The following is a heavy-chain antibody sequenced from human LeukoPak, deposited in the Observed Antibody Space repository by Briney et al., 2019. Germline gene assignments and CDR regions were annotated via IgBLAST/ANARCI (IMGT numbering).Heavy chain of an antibody. D-gene: IGHD6-6*01. V-gene: IGHV3-30*04. CDR2: ISYDGSNK. Sequence: GRSLRLSCAASGFTFSSYAMHWVRQAPGKGLEWVAVISYDGSNKYYADSVKGRFTIPRDNSKNTLYLQMNSLRAEDTAVYYCARERMPKYSQQGSDYWGQGTLVTVSS. CDR3: ARERMPKYSQQGSDY. J-gene: IGHJ4*02. CDR1: GFTFSSYA.